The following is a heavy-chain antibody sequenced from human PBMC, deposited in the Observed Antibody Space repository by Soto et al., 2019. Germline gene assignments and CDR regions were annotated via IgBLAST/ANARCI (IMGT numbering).Heavy chain of an antibody. J-gene: IGHJ2*01. CDR3: ANFTWYFEL. CDR1: GGSISSYY. V-gene: IGHV4-59*01. Sequence: QVQLQESGPGLVKPSETLSLTCTVSGGSISSYYWSWIRQPPGKGLEWIGYIYYTGSTNYNPSLKRRVTTSVATSKNQFSLQLSSVPAADTAVYYCANFTWYFELWGRGTLVTVSS. CDR2: IYYTGST.